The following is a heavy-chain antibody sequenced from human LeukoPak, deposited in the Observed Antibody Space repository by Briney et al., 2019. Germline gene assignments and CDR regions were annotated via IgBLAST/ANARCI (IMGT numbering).Heavy chain of an antibody. CDR3: AKVPSSELERFDY. V-gene: IGHV3-23*01. Sequence: GRSLRLSCAASGFTFSSYAMSWVRQAPGKGLEWVSAISGSGGSTYYADSVKGRFTISRDNSKNTLYLQMNSLRAEDTAVYYCAKVPSSELERFDYWGQGTLVTVSS. CDR2: ISGSGGST. J-gene: IGHJ4*02. D-gene: IGHD1-1*01. CDR1: GFTFSSYA.